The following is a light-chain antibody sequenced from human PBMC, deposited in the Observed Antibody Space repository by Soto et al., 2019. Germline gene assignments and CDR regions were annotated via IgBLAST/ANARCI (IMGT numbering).Light chain of an antibody. CDR3: QQYGSSPRT. J-gene: IGKJ2*01. Sequence: EIVLTQSPGTPSLSPGERATLSCRASQSVSNNYLAWYQHKLGQAPRLLISGASSRATGIPDRFSGSGSGTDFTLTISRLEPEDFAVYYCQQYGSSPRTFGQGTKLEIK. V-gene: IGKV3-20*01. CDR1: QSVSNNY. CDR2: GAS.